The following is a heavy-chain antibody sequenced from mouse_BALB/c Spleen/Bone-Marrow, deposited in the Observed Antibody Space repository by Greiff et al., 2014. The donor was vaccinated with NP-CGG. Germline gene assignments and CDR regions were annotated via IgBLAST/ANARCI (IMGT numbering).Heavy chain of an antibody. J-gene: IGHJ1*01. V-gene: IGHV1-7*01. Sequence: VQLQQSGAELAKPGAPVKMSCKASGYTFTDYWMHWVKQRPGQGLEWIGYINPSSGYTEYNQKFKDKATLTADKSSSTAYMQLNILTSEDSAVYYCARRYGSLWYFDVWGAGTTVTVSS. D-gene: IGHD1-1*01. CDR1: GYTFTDYW. CDR3: ARRYGSLWYFDV. CDR2: INPSSGYT.